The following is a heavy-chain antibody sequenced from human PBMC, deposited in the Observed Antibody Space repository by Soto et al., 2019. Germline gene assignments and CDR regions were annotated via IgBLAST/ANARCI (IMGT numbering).Heavy chain of an antibody. Sequence: QLQLAQSGADVKKAGSSVKVSCKASGGTLSNSAFSWVRQAPGQGLEWMGGIIPVFGIVNYAQKFQDRVTITADESTSTAYMELRSLRSEDTAVYFCATCRIVVVGSRAYYGMDVWGQGTTVTV. D-gene: IGHD3-22*01. J-gene: IGHJ6*02. CDR3: ATCRIVVVGSRAYYGMDV. CDR2: IIPVFGIV. CDR1: GGTLSNSA. V-gene: IGHV1-69*19.